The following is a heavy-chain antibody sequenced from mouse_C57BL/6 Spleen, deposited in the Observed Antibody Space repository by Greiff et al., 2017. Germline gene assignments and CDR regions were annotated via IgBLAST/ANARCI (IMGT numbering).Heavy chain of an antibody. CDR1: GYAFTNYL. V-gene: IGHV1-54*01. CDR3: ARRGYGYDGGYAMDY. J-gene: IGHJ4*01. Sequence: VQRVESGAELVRPGTSVKVSCKASGYAFTNYLIEWVKQRPGQGLEWIGVINPGSGGTNYNEKFKGKATLTADKSSSTAYMQLSSLTSEDSAVYFCARRGYGYDGGYAMDYWGQGTSVTVSS. CDR2: INPGSGGT. D-gene: IGHD2-2*01.